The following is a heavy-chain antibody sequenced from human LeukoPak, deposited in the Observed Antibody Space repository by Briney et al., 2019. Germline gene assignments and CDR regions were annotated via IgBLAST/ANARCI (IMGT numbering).Heavy chain of an antibody. CDR2: INPSGGST. CDR3: ARCPYYYDSSGYRQDFDY. V-gene: IGHV1-46*01. CDR1: GYTFTSYY. Sequence: GASVKVSCKASGYTFTSYYMHWVRQAPGQGLEWMGIINPSGGSTSYAQKFRGRVTMTRDTSTSTVYMELSSLRSEDTAVYYCARCPYYYDSSGYRQDFDYWGQGTLVTVSS. J-gene: IGHJ4*02. D-gene: IGHD3-22*01.